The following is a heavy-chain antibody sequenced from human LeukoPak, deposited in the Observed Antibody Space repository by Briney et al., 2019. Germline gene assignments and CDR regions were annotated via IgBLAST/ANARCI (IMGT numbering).Heavy chain of an antibody. CDR3: ARYNWAKFDY. V-gene: IGHV4-59*08. Sequence: PSETLSLTYTVSGGSISSYYWSWIRQPPGKGLEWIGYIYYSGSTNYNPSLKSRVTISVDTSKNQFSLKLSSVTAADTAVYYCARYNWAKFDYWGQGTLVTVSS. J-gene: IGHJ4*02. D-gene: IGHD1-20*01. CDR2: IYYSGST. CDR1: GGSISSYY.